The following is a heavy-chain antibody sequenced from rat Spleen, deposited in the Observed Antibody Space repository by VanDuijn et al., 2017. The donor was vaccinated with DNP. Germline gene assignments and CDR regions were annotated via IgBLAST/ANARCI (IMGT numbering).Heavy chain of an antibody. CDR3: ARHRTIMPYYYAMDA. V-gene: IGHV5-7*01. J-gene: IGHJ4*01. CDR1: GFTFSDYY. Sequence: EVQLVESDGGLVQPGRSLKLSCAVSGFTFSDYYMAWVRQAPAKGLEWVATLSYNGGTPYYRDSVKGRFTISRDNAQSTLYLQMDNLRSEDTATYYCARHRTIMPYYYAMDAWGQGASVTVSS. CDR2: LSYNGGTP. D-gene: IGHD1-12*01.